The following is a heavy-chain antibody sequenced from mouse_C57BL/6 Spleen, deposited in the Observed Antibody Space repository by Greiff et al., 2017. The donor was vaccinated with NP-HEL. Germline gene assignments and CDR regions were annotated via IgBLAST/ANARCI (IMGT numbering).Heavy chain of an antibody. V-gene: IGHV1-42*01. Sequence: VQLKESGPELVKPGASVKISCKASGYSFTGYYMNWVKQSPEKSLEWIGEINPSTGGTTYNQKFKAKATLTVDKSSSTAYMQLKSLTSEDSAVYYCARRGLYYYGSSPWGQGTSVTVSS. CDR1: GYSFTGYY. CDR3: ARRGLYYYGSSP. D-gene: IGHD1-1*01. J-gene: IGHJ4*01. CDR2: INPSTGGT.